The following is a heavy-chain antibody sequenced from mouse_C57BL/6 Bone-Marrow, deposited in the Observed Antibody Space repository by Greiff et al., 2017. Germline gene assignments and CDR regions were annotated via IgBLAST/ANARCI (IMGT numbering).Heavy chain of an antibody. D-gene: IGHD1-1*01. CDR2: INPNNGGT. CDR3: ARRLITTVVGYFDV. Sequence: VQLQQSGPELVKPGASVKISCKASGYTFTDYYMNWVKQSHGKSLEWIGDINPNNGGTSYNQKFKGKATLTVDKSSSTAYMELRSLTSEDSAVYYCARRLITTVVGYFDVWGTGTTVTVSS. J-gene: IGHJ1*03. CDR1: GYTFTDYY. V-gene: IGHV1-26*01.